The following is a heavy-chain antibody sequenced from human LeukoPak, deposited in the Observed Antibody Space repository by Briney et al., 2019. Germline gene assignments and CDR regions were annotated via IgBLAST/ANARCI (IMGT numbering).Heavy chain of an antibody. CDR2: INPSGGST. J-gene: IGHJ5*02. CDR1: GYTFTSYY. D-gene: IGHD4-17*01. CDR3: ARDRGTYGDSYNWFDP. V-gene: IGHV1-46*01. Sequence: ASVKVSRKASGYTFTSYYMHWVRQAPGQGLEWMGIINPSGGSTSYAQKFQGRVTMTRDTSTSTVYMELSSLRSEDTAVYYCARDRGTYGDSYNWFDPWGQGTLVTVSS.